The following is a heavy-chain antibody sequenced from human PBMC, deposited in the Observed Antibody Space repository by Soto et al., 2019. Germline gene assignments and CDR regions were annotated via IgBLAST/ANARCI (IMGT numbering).Heavy chain of an antibody. CDR2: INAGNGNT. CDR3: LVYCSGGSGYSRGF. CDR1: GYSFTSHA. D-gene: IGHD2-15*01. Sequence: QVQLVQSGAEVKKPGASVKVSCKASGYSFTSHAMHWVRQAPGQRLEWMGWINAGNGNTKYSQKFQGRVTITRDTSASTAYTELSRLRSEDTAVYYCLVYCSGGSGYSRGFWGQGTLVTVSS. V-gene: IGHV1-3*01. J-gene: IGHJ4*02.